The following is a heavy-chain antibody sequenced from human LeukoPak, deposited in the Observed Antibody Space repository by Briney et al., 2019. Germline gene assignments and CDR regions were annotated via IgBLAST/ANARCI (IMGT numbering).Heavy chain of an antibody. D-gene: IGHD3-3*01. CDR1: GFTFSSYS. V-gene: IGHV3-21*01. CDR3: ARDPRTTYYDFWSGYYKGIIGYGMDV. CDR2: ISSSSSYI. Sequence: MPGGSLRLSCAASGFTFSSYSMNWVRQAPGKGLEWVSSISSSSSYIYYADSVKGRFTISRDNAKNSLYLQMNSLRAEDTAVYYCARDPRTTYYDFWSGYYKGIIGYGMDVWGQGTTVTVSS. J-gene: IGHJ6*02.